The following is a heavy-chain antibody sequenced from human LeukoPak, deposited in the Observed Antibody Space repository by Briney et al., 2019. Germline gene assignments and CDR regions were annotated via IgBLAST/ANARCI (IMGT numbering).Heavy chain of an antibody. CDR3: VKARGIQLWLPGDY. CDR1: GFTFSRYA. V-gene: IGHV3-64D*09. CDR2: ISSNGGST. D-gene: IGHD5-18*01. Sequence: PGGSLRLSCSASGFTFSRYAMHWVRQAPGKGLEYVSAISSNGGSTYYGDSVKGRFTISRDNSKNTLYLQMSSLRAEDTAVYYCVKARGIQLWLPGDYWGQGTLVTVS. J-gene: IGHJ4*02.